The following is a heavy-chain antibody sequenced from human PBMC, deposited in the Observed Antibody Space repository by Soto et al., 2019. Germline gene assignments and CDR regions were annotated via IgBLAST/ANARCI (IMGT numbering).Heavy chain of an antibody. CDR3: ARSLGGRRAWYFDY. CDR1: GGSISSSSYY. CDR2: IYYSGST. J-gene: IGHJ4*02. V-gene: IGHV4-39*01. Sequence: SETLSLTCTVSGGSISSSSYYWGWIRQPPGKGLERIGSIYYSGSTYYNPSPKSRVTISVDTSKNRFSLKLSSVTAADTAVYYCARSLGGRRAWYFDYWGQGTLVTVSS. D-gene: IGHD3-3*02.